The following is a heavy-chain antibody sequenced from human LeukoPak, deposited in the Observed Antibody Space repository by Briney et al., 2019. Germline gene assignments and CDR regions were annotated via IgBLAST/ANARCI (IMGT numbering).Heavy chain of an antibody. CDR3: ARDPMYSGKSIDI. V-gene: IGHV3-23*01. CDR1: GFTLRSYA. D-gene: IGHD1-26*01. J-gene: IGHJ3*02. Sequence: PGGSLRLSCAASGFTLRSYAMSWVRQAPGKGLEWVASMSGSGGSTYYADSVKGRFTISRDNSKNTLYLQVNSLRAEDTAVYYCARDPMYSGKSIDIWGQGTMVIVSS. CDR2: MSGSGGST.